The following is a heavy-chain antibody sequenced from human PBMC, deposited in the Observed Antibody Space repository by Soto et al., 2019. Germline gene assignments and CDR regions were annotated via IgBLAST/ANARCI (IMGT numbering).Heavy chain of an antibody. J-gene: IGHJ5*02. Sequence: QIQLVQSGAEVKKPGSSVKVSCKASGGTFSTYATSWVRQAPGQGLEWMGGIIPMSGRTTYAQKFQDRVTSTADKSTTTAYMELSSLRSEDTAVYYCALGSDYLFDPWGRGTLVTVSS. D-gene: IGHD4-17*01. V-gene: IGHV1-69*06. CDR3: ALGSDYLFDP. CDR1: GGTFSTYA. CDR2: IIPMSGRT.